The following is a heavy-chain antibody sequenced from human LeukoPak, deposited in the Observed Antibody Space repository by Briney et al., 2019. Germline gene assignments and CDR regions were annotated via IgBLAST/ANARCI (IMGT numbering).Heavy chain of an antibody. V-gene: IGHV4-34*01. D-gene: IGHD3-22*01. CDR2: INHSGNT. CDR3: ARDLDSSGYYLDY. Sequence: PSETLSLTCAVYGGSFSGYYWSWIRQPPGKGLEWIGEINHSGNTNYNPSLKSRVTTSVDTSKNQFSLKLNSVTAADTAVYYCARDLDSSGYYLDYWGQGTLVTVSS. CDR1: GGSFSGYY. J-gene: IGHJ4*02.